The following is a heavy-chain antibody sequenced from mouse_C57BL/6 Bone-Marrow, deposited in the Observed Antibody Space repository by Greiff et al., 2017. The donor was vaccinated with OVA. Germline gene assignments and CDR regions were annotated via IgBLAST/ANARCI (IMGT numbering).Heavy chain of an antibody. CDR2: IDPEDGDT. V-gene: IGHV14-1*01. J-gene: IGHJ3*01. CDR1: GFNIKDYY. Sequence: EVQLQQSGAELVRPGASVKLSCTASGFNIKDYYMHWVKQRPEQGLEWIGRIDPEDGDTEYAPKFQGKATMTADTSSNTAYLQLSSLTSEDTAVYYCTTYPPTRWFAYWGQGTLVTVSA. CDR3: TTYPPTRWFAY. D-gene: IGHD2-10*01.